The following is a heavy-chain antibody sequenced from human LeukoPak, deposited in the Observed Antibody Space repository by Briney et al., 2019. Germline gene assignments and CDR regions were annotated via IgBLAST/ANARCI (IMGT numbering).Heavy chain of an antibody. D-gene: IGHD3-3*02. J-gene: IGHJ3*02. Sequence: SETLSLTCAVYGGSFSGYYWSWIRQPPGKGLEWIGEINHSGSTNYNPSLKSRVTISVDTSKNQFSLKLSSVTAADTAVYYCARVVASTNDAFDIWGQGTMVTVSS. V-gene: IGHV4-34*01. CDR2: INHSGST. CDR1: GGSFSGYY. CDR3: ARVVASTNDAFDI.